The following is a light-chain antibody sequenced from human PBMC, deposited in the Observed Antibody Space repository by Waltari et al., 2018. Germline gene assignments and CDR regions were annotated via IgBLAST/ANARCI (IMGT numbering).Light chain of an antibody. CDR1: SSYIGRYEI. V-gene: IGLV2-23*02. CDR3: CSYAGNYVWV. J-gene: IGLJ3*02. Sequence: QSALTPPAAVSGSPGQSVTIPCIGASSYIGRYEIVPWYQQHPGNAPKLVISDVSKRPSGVSDRFSGSKSGDTASLTISGLQFEDEADYYCCSYAGNYVWVFGGGTRLTVL. CDR2: DVS.